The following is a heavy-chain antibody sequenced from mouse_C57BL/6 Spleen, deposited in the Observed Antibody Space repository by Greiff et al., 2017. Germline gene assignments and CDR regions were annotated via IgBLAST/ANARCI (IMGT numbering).Heavy chain of an antibody. CDR1: GYTFTSYW. Sequence: QVQLQQPGAELVKPGASVKLSCKASGYTFTSYWMHWVKQRPGQGLEWIGMIHPTSGSTNYNEKFKSKATLTVDKSSSTAYMQLSSLTSEDSAVXYCAREHYYDYDGAWFAYWGQGTLVTVSA. J-gene: IGHJ3*01. CDR2: IHPTSGST. D-gene: IGHD2-4*01. CDR3: AREHYYDYDGAWFAY. V-gene: IGHV1-64*01.